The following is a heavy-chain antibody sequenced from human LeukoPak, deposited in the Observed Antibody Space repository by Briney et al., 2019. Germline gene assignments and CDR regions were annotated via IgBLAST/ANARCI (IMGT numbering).Heavy chain of an antibody. CDR3: ARDGELHYYYYYYMDD. CDR2: ISAYNGNT. J-gene: IGHJ6*03. Sequence: ASVKVSCKASGYTFTSYGISWVRQAPGQGLEWMGWISAYNGNTNYAQKLQGRVTMTTDTSTSTAYMELRSLRSDDTAVYYCARDGELHYYYYYYMDDWGKGTTVTVSS. V-gene: IGHV1-18*01. CDR1: GYTFTSYG. D-gene: IGHD3-10*01.